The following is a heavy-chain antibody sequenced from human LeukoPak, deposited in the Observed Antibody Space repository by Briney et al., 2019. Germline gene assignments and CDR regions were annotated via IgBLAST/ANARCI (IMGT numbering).Heavy chain of an antibody. CDR2: IYYSGST. Sequence: PSETLSLTCTVSGGSISSGGYYWSWIRQHPGKGLEWIGYIYYSGSTYYNPSLKSRVTISVDTSKNQFSLKLSSVTAADTAVYYCARSRGIRSCADYWGQGTLVTVSS. J-gene: IGHJ4*02. CDR3: ARSRGIRSCADY. V-gene: IGHV4-31*03. CDR1: GGSISSGGYY. D-gene: IGHD2-15*01.